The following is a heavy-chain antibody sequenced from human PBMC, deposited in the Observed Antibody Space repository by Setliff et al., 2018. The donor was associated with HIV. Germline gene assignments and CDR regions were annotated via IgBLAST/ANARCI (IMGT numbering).Heavy chain of an antibody. J-gene: IGHJ4*02. D-gene: IGHD6-13*01. CDR2: INPNSGGT. CDR1: GYTFTGYY. V-gene: IGHV1-2*02. CDR3: ARGGYSSSWYVISGSFDY. Sequence: ASVKVSCKASGYTFTGYYMHWVRQAPGQGLEWMGWINPNSGGTTYAQKFQGRVTMTRDTSISTAYMELRSLRSDDTAVYYCARGGYSSSWYVISGSFDYWGQGILVTVSS.